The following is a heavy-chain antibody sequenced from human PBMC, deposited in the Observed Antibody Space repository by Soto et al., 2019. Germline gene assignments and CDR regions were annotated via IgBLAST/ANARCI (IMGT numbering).Heavy chain of an antibody. CDR2: ISAYNGST. Sequence: GASVKVSCKASGYTFTSYGISWVRQAPGQGLEWMGWISAYNGSTNYAQKLQGRVTMTTDTSTSTAYMELRSLRSDDTAVYYCARDWGYDSSRYYFDYWGQGTLVTVSS. CDR3: ARDWGYDSSRYYFDY. J-gene: IGHJ4*02. D-gene: IGHD3-22*01. CDR1: GYTFTSYG. V-gene: IGHV1-18*04.